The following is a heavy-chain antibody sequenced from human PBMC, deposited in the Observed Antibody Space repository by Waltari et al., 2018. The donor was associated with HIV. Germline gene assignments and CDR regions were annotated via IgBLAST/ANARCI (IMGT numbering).Heavy chain of an antibody. CDR3: ARQDSSGGNYYYGMDV. J-gene: IGHJ6*02. D-gene: IGHD3-22*01. CDR1: GFTLSSHS. V-gene: IGHV3-21*01. Sequence: EVQLVESGGGLVKPGGSLRLSCAAPGFTLSSHSMNWVRQAPGKGLEWVSSISSSSIYISYADSGKGRFTISRDNAKNSLYLQMNSLRAEDTAVYYCARQDSSGGNYYYGMDVWGQGTTVTVSS. CDR2: ISSSSIYI.